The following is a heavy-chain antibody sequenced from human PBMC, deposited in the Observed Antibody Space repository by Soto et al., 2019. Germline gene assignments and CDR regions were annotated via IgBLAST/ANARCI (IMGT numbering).Heavy chain of an antibody. CDR3: ARDVGSGRYFQH. CDR1: GGTFSSYT. D-gene: IGHD6-19*01. Sequence: QVQLVQSGAEVKKPGSPVKVSCKASGGTFSSYTISWVRQAPGQGLEWMGRIIPILGIANYAQKFQGRVTITADKSTSTAYMELSSLRSEDTAVYYCARDVGSGRYFQHWGQGTLVTVSS. V-gene: IGHV1-69*08. CDR2: IIPILGIA. J-gene: IGHJ1*01.